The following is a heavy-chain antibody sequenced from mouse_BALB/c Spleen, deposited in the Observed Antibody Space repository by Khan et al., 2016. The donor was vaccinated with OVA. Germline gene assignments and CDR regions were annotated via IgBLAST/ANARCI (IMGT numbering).Heavy chain of an antibody. CDR2: ISYSGST. CDR1: GYSITSGYG. CDR3: ARTAMIKY. J-gene: IGHJ2*01. D-gene: IGHD1-2*01. Sequence: EVKLLESGPGLVKPSQSLSLTCTVTGYSITSGYGWYWIRQFAGNKVEWMGDISYSGSTNYNPSLKSRISITRDTSKNKSFLQLNSVATEDTAPYYCARTAMIKYWGQGTTLTVSA. V-gene: IGHV3-1*02.